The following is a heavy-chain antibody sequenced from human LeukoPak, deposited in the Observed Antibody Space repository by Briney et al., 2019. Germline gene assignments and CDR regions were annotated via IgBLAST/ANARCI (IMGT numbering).Heavy chain of an antibody. Sequence: GGSLRLSCVASGFTFNHYAMSWVRQAPGKGLEWVALIYSGGTTNYADSVKGRFTISRDNSKNTLYLQMTNVRVEDTAVYYCARDPPGIAASVSGGWGQGTLVTVSS. CDR1: GFTFNHYA. D-gene: IGHD6-13*01. CDR3: ARDPPGIAASVSGG. V-gene: IGHV3-53*01. CDR2: IYSGGTT. J-gene: IGHJ4*02.